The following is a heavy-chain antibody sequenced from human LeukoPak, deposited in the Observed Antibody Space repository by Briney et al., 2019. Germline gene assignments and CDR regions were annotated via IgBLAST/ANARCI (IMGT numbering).Heavy chain of an antibody. J-gene: IGHJ4*02. Sequence: PGGSLRLSCAASGFTFSSYGMHWVRQTPGKGLECVAFIRYDGGNQYYTDSVKGRFTISRDNSKNTLYLQMNSLRAEDTAVYYCARPYNYYYDSSGYYAYWGQGTLVTVSS. CDR2: IRYDGGNQ. CDR3: ARPYNYYYDSSGYYAY. V-gene: IGHV3-30*02. CDR1: GFTFSSYG. D-gene: IGHD3-22*01.